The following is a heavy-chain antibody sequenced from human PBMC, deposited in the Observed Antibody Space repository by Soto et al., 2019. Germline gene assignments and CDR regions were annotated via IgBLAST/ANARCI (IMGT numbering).Heavy chain of an antibody. V-gene: IGHV4-34*01. D-gene: IGHD2-15*01. Sequence: XETLSLTCAVDGWSFSGYYWSWIRQPPGKGLEWIGEINHSGSTNYNPSLKSRVTISVDTSKNQFSLKLSSVTAADTAVYYCARGVGDCSGGSCYHLANYYGMDLWGQGTTVTVS. CDR1: GWSFSGYY. CDR2: INHSGST. CDR3: ARGVGDCSGGSCYHLANYYGMDL. J-gene: IGHJ6*02.